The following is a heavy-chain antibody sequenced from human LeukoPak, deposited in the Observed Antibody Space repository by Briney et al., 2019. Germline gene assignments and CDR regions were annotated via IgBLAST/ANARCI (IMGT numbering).Heavy chain of an antibody. CDR3: ARNKDGYNSFDY. J-gene: IGHJ4*02. CDR1: GGSISSGGYY. D-gene: IGHD5-24*01. Sequence: SETLSLTCTVSGGSISSGGYYWSWIRQHPGKGLEWIGYIYYSGSTYYNPSLKSRVTISVDTSKNQFSLKLSSVTAADTAVYYCARNKDGYNSFDYWGQGTLVTVSS. CDR2: IYYSGST. V-gene: IGHV4-31*03.